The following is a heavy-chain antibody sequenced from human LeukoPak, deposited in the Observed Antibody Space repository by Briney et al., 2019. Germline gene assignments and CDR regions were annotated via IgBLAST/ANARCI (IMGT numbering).Heavy chain of an antibody. CDR1: GFTVSSNY. J-gene: IGHJ4*02. CDR2: IYSGGRT. Sequence: GGSLRLSCAASGFTVSSNYMTWVRQAPGKGLEWVSVIYSGGRTYYADSVKGRFTISRDNSKNTLYLQMNSLRAEDTAVYYCAKVCSGSYYFDHWGQGTLVTVSS. V-gene: IGHV3-53*01. CDR3: AKVCSGSYYFDH. D-gene: IGHD1-26*01.